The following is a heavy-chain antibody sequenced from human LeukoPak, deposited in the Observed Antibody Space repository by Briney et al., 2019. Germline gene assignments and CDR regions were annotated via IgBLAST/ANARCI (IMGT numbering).Heavy chain of an antibody. J-gene: IGHJ6*03. D-gene: IGHD5-24*01. CDR3: ARDSNDGYGGYMDV. CDR2: IYNSGST. CDR1: GDSIPSAGYF. V-gene: IGHV4-31*03. Sequence: SETLSLTCTVSGDSIPSAGYFWNWIRQHPGKGLEWIGYIYNSGSTSYNPSLKSRISISIDTSKNQFSLRLSSVTAADTAVYYCARDSNDGYGGYMDVWGQGTTVTVSS.